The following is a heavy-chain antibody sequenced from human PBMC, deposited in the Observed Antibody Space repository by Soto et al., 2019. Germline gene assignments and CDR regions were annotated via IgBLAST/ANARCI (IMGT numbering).Heavy chain of an antibody. CDR3: AREKWLVRRNDPFDI. CDR2: INPNGGST. J-gene: IGHJ3*02. V-gene: IGHV1-46*01. Sequence: KVSCKASGYTFINYYMHWVRQAPGQGLEWMGIINPNGGSTTYAQKFQGRVTLTRDTSTNTVNMELSSLRSEDTAVYYCAREKWLVRRNDPFDIWGQGTMVTVSS. D-gene: IGHD6-19*01. CDR1: GYTFINYY.